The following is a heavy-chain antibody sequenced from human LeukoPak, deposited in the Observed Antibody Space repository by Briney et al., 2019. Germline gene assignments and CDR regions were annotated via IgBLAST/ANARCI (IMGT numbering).Heavy chain of an antibody. Sequence: GGSLRLSCAPSGFTFTTYWLNWVRQAPGKGLEWVANIKQDGSEKYYADSVKGRFTISRDNAKNSLYLQMNSLRVDDTAVYYCARERNSWFDYWGQGNLVTVSS. D-gene: IGHD6-13*01. V-gene: IGHV3-7*04. J-gene: IGHJ4*02. CDR2: IKQDGSEK. CDR1: GFTFTTYW. CDR3: ARERNSWFDY.